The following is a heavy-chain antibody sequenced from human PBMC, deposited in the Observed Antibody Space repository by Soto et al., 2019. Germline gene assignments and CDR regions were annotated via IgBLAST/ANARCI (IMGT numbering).Heavy chain of an antibody. CDR3: ARSVGGSNVNLDY. D-gene: IGHD3-10*01. CDR1: GYTFTSYD. J-gene: IGHJ4*02. CDR2: MNPESGNT. V-gene: IGHV1-8*01. Sequence: QVQLVQSGAEVRTPGASVKVSCKASGYTFTSYDINWVRQATGQGREWMGWMNPESGNTGYVQKFQGRVTMTRNTAISTAYMELSSLRSEDTDVYYCARSVGGSNVNLDYWGQGTLVTVSS.